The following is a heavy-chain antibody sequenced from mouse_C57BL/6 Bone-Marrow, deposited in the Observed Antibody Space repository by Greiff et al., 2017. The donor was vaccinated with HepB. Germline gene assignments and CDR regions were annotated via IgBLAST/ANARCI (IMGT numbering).Heavy chain of an antibody. V-gene: IGHV1-81*01. CDR2: IYPRSGNT. CDR1: GYTFTSYG. J-gene: IGHJ2*01. CDR3: ARCPLIYYYGYFDY. D-gene: IGHD1-1*01. Sequence: QVQLKESGAELARPGASVKLSCKASGYTFTSYGISWVKQRTGPGLEWIGEIYPRSGNTYYNEKFKGKATLTADKSSSTAYMELRSLTSEDSAVYFCARCPLIYYYGYFDYWGQGTTLTVSS.